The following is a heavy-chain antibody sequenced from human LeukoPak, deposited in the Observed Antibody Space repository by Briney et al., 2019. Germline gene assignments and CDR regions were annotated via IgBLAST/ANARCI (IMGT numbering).Heavy chain of an antibody. CDR1: GFTFISSW. V-gene: IGHV3-7*01. J-gene: IGHJ4*02. CDR2: IKQDGTEK. Sequence: PGRSLRLSCAAPGFTFISSWMASGRQAPGKGLEWVANIKQDGTEKYYVDSVKGRFTISRDNAKNSLYLQMNRLRAEDTAVYYCAKDFSVYYYDSRVLDYWGQGTLVTVSS. D-gene: IGHD3-22*01. CDR3: AKDFSVYYYDSRVLDY.